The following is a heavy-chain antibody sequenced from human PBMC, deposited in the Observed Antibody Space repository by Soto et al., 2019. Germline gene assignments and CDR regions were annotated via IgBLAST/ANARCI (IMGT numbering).Heavy chain of an antibody. CDR1: GYTFTSYG. Sequence: ASVKVSCKASGYTFTSYGISWVRQAPGQGLEWMGWISAYNGNTNYAQKLQGRVTMTTDTSTSTAYMELRSLRSDDTAVYYCARVCPLIQQQLGYSYYYMDVWGKGTTVTVSS. CDR3: ARVCPLIQQQLGYSYYYMDV. V-gene: IGHV1-18*01. J-gene: IGHJ6*03. D-gene: IGHD6-13*01. CDR2: ISAYNGNT.